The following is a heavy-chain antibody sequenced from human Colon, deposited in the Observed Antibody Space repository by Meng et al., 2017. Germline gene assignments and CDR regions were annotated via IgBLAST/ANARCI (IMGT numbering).Heavy chain of an antibody. Sequence: QVQLQQWGVGLLKPSETLSLTFAFYGGSFSGYYWSWIRQPPGKGLEWIGEINHSGSTNYNPSLKSRVTISVDTSKNQFSLKLSSVTAADTAVYYCARGRYSGYLPWGQGTLVTVSS. CDR2: INHSGST. CDR3: ARGRYSGYLP. J-gene: IGHJ5*02. V-gene: IGHV4-34*01. D-gene: IGHD5-12*01. CDR1: GGSFSGYY.